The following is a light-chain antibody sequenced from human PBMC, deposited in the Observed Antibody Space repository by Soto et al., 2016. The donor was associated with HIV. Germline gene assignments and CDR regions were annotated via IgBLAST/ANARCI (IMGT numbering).Light chain of an antibody. Sequence: DIQMTQSPSSLSASVGDRVTITCRASQTINTYVAWHQQKPGQGPKLLIYAVSTLQSGVPSRFSGSGSGTHFTLTINGLQPEDVATYYCQKYNGVITFGGGTKVEI. CDR1: QTINTY. V-gene: IGKV1-27*01. CDR3: QKYNGVIT. CDR2: AVS. J-gene: IGKJ4*01.